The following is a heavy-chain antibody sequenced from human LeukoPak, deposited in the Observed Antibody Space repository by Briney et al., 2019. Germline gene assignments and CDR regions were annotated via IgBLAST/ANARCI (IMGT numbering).Heavy chain of an antibody. CDR1: GFTVSSND. V-gene: IGHV3-66*01. CDR2: IYSGGST. D-gene: IGHD3-10*01. J-gene: IGHJ4*02. Sequence: GGSLRLSCAASGFTVSSNDMSWVRQAPGEGLEWVSVIYSGGSTYYADSVKGRFTISRDNSKNTLYLQMNSLRAEDTAVYYCARDLGGSGSYDYWGQGTLVTVSS. CDR3: ARDLGGSGSYDY.